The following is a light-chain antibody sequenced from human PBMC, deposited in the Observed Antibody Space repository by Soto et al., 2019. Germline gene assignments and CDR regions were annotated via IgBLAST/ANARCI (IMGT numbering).Light chain of an antibody. CDR2: HAS. J-gene: IGKJ4*01. CDR3: QQYNELPLT. V-gene: IGKV3-15*01. Sequence: EIVLTQSPATLSVSPGERATLSCRASQSVSNYLAWYQQKPGQAPRLLIYHASTGATGIPARFSGSGSGTELTLTISSVQSEDFAVYYCQQYNELPLTFGGGTKVEIK. CDR1: QSVSNY.